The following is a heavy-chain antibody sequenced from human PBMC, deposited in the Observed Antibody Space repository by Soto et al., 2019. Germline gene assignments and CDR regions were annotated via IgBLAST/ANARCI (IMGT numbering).Heavy chain of an antibody. CDR3: APRKSVSFNIGAFDI. J-gene: IGHJ3*02. CDR1: GFSFSTYE. V-gene: IGHV3-48*03. D-gene: IGHD3-10*01. CDR2: ISKNGIDI. Sequence: EVQLLESGGGLVQPGGSLRLSCAASGFSFSTYEMNWVRQAPGKGLEWVSYISKNGIDIYYADSVKGRFTISRDNANNSPCLQMNSLRAEDTAVYYCAPRKSVSFNIGAFDIWGQGTMVTVSS.